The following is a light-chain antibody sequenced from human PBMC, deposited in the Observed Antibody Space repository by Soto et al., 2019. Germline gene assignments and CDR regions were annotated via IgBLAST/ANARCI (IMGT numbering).Light chain of an antibody. V-gene: IGLV6-57*02. CDR3: QSYDSTNLVV. CDR1: SGNIASNF. CDR2: GDN. Sequence: NFMLTQPHSVSESPGKAVTISCTASSGNIASNFVQWYQQRPGSAPTTVIHGDNLTPSGVPDRFSGSIDSSSNTASLTISGLKTEDEADYYCQSYDSTNLVVFGGGTKLTVL. J-gene: IGLJ2*01.